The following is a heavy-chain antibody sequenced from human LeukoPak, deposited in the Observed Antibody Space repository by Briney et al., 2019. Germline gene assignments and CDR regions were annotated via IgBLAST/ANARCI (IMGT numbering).Heavy chain of an antibody. Sequence: GASVTVSCKASGYTFTGYHMHWVRQAPGQGLEWMGWINPPSGGTNYAQTFQGRVTMTRDTSISTVYMELSRLRSDDTAIYYCARDYYYDSSGYYYESFDIWGQGTMVPVPS. D-gene: IGHD3-22*01. CDR2: INPPSGGT. V-gene: IGHV1-2*02. J-gene: IGHJ3*02. CDR1: GYTFTGYH. CDR3: ARDYYYDSSGYYYESFDI.